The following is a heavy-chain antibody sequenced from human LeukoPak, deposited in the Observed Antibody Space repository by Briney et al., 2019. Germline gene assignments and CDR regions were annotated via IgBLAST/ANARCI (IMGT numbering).Heavy chain of an antibody. J-gene: IGHJ4*02. V-gene: IGHV1-69*05. CDR3: ASSRSGGSCYDY. D-gene: IGHD2-15*01. CDR2: IIPIFGTA. CDR1: GGTFSSYA. Sequence: ASVKVSCKASGGTFSSYAISRVRQAPGQGLEWMGGIIPIFGTANYAQKFQGRVTITTDESTSTAYMELSSLRSEDTAVYYCASSRSGGSCYDYWGQGTLVTVSS.